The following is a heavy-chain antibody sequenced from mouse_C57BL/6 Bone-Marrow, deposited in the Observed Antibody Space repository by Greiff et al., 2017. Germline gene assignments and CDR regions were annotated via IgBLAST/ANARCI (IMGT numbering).Heavy chain of an antibody. D-gene: IGHD1-1*01. CDR2: IRNKANGYTT. CDR3: ARYIPLYCGSSYDMDD. V-gene: IGHV7-3*01. J-gene: IGHJ4*01. CDR1: GFTFTDYY. Sequence: EVKLVESGGGLVQPGGSLSLSCAASGFTFTDYYMSWVRQPPGKALEWLGFIRNKANGYTTEYSASVKGRITISRDTSKSILYLRMNALRAEDSATYDGARYIPLYCGSSYDMDDWGQGTSVTVSS.